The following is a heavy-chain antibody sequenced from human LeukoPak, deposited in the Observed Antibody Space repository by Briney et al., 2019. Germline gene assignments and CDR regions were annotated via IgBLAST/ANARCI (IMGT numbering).Heavy chain of an antibody. CDR3: ARIAGDYYDSSGYYPNWFDP. CDR1: GGSISSYY. Sequence: SETLSLTCTVSGGSISSYYWSWIRQPPGKGLEWIGYTYYSGSTYYNPSLKSRVTISVDTSKNQFSLKLSSVTAADTAVYYCARIAGDYYDSSGYYPNWFDPWGQGTLVTVSS. D-gene: IGHD3-22*01. CDR2: TYYSGST. V-gene: IGHV4-59*01. J-gene: IGHJ5*02.